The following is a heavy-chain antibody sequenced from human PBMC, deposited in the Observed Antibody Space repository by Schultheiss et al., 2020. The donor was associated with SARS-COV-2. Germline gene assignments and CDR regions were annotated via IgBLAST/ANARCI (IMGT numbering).Heavy chain of an antibody. D-gene: IGHD5-18*01. Sequence: ASVKVSCKASGYTFTSYYMHWVRQAPGQGLEWMGIINPSGGSTSYAQKFQGRVTMTRDTSTSTVYMELISLRSEDTAVYYCAREGYPDAFDIWGQGTMVTVSS. CDR1: GYTFTSYY. CDR3: AREGYPDAFDI. CDR2: INPSGGST. J-gene: IGHJ3*02. V-gene: IGHV1-46*01.